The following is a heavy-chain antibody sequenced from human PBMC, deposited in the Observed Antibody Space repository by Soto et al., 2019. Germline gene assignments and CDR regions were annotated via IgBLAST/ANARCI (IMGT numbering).Heavy chain of an antibody. Sequence: SETLSLTCGVSGDTISTGGYSWAWIRQPPGKALEWIGHTYHSGNPYYNTSLKSRVIISVDRSKNQFSLKLSSVTAADTAVYFCTRGAWGYAFDVGGQGTMVTGSS. CDR1: GDTISTGGYS. J-gene: IGHJ3*01. CDR2: TYHSGNP. D-gene: IGHD3-16*01. CDR3: TRGAWGYAFDV. V-gene: IGHV4-30-2*01.